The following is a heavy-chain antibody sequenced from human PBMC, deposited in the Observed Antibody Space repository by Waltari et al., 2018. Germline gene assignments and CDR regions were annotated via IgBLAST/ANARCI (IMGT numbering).Heavy chain of an antibody. Sequence: QVQLVQSGAEVKKPGSSVKVSCKASGGTFSSYAISWVRQAPGQGLEWMGGIIPIFGTANNAQKFQGRVTITADEFTGTAYMELSSRRSEDTAVYYCARGSSSSGGSDYWGQGTLVTVSS. J-gene: IGHJ4*02. V-gene: IGHV1-69*13. CDR2: IIPIFGTA. D-gene: IGHD6-6*01. CDR3: ARGSSSSGGSDY. CDR1: GGTFSSYA.